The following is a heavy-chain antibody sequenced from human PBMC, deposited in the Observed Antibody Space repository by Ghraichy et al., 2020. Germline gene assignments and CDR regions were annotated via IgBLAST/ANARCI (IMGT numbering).Heavy chain of an antibody. V-gene: IGHV1-24*01. D-gene: IGHD4-23*01. J-gene: IGHJ2*01. Sequence: ASVKVSCKVGRTTVRTFFMNSVLVSRLKVVKRKGGIHPEKVETVYAQKFQGRVTLTEDTSTDTAYMELSSLRFDDTAVYYCATGDYGGHIYWYFDLWGRGTLVFVTS. CDR1: RTTVRTFF. CDR3: ATGDYGGHIYWYFDL. CDR2: IHPEKVET.